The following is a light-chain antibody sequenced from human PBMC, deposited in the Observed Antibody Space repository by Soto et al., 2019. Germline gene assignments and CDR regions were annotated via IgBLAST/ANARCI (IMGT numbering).Light chain of an antibody. CDR1: QSVSRY. V-gene: IGKV3-11*01. J-gene: IGKJ1*01. Sequence: EIVCTQPPATLSLSPGASAPLSCRASQSVSRYLAWYQKKHGQAPRLLMYDASNRATGIPARFSGSGSGTDLTITISSLQPEDFELYYCQQRSNWPITFGQGTKVDIK. CDR3: QQRSNWPIT. CDR2: DAS.